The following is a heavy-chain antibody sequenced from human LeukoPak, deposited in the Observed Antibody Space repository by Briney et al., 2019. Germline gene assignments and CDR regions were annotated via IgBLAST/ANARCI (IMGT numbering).Heavy chain of an antibody. CDR2: INHSGST. CDR1: GRSFSGYY. J-gene: IGHJ4*02. D-gene: IGHD6-19*01. CDR3: ARGYSSGWYDY. Sequence: SETLSLTCAVYGRSFSGYYWSWIRQPPGKGLEWIGEINHSGSTNYNPSLKSRVTISVDTSKNQFSLKLSSVTAADTAVYYCARGYSSGWYDYWGQGTLVTVSS. V-gene: IGHV4-34*01.